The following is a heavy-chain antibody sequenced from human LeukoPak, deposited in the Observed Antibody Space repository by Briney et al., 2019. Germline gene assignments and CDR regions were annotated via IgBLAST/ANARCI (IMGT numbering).Heavy chain of an antibody. J-gene: IGHJ4*02. D-gene: IGHD5-18*01. CDR3: ARGAGYGPPFDY. CDR1: GYTFTSYY. V-gene: IGHV1-46*01. Sequence: ASVKVSCKASGYTFTSYYMHWVRQAPGQGLEWMGIINPSGDSTNYAQKFQGRVTMTRDTSTSTVYMELSRLRSDDTAVYYCARGAGYGPPFDYWGQGTLVTVSS. CDR2: INPSGDST.